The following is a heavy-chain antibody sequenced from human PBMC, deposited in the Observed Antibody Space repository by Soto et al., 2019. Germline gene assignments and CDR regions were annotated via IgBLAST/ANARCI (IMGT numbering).Heavy chain of an antibody. V-gene: IGHV1-69*13. CDR1: GGTFSSYA. CDR3: ARGWVYSGSYSARGYYYYYGMDV. Sequence: GASVKVSCKASGGTFSSYAISWVRQAPGQGLEWMGGIIPIFGTANYAQKFQGRVTITADESTSTAYMELSSLGSEDTAVYYCARGWVYSGSYSARGYYYYYGMDVWGQGTTVTVSS. CDR2: IIPIFGTA. D-gene: IGHD1-26*01. J-gene: IGHJ6*02.